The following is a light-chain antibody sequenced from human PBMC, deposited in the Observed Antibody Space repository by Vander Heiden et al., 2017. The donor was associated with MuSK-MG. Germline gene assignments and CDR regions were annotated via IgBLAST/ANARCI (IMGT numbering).Light chain of an antibody. CDR2: DVS. CDR1: SSDAGGYNY. V-gene: IGLV2-14*03. Sequence: QSALTQPASVSGSPGQSITISCTGTSSDAGGYNYVSWYQQHPGKATKLMIYDVSNRPSGVSNRFSGSKSGNTASLTISGLQAEDEADYYCSSYTSSSTVVFGGGTKLTVL. J-gene: IGLJ2*01. CDR3: SSYTSSSTVV.